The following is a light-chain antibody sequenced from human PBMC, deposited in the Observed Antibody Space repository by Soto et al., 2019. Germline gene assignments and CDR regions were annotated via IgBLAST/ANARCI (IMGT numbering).Light chain of an antibody. V-gene: IGKV3-20*01. CDR1: QSVSNSH. CDR3: QQYSRSSTYT. J-gene: IGKJ2*01. Sequence: EIVLMQSPGTLSLSPGERATLSCTASQSVSNSHLAWYQQKPGLAPRLLIYGASTRATGTPDRFSGSGSGTDFTLTISQLEPEDFAVYYCQQYSRSSTYTFGQGTRLEIK. CDR2: GAS.